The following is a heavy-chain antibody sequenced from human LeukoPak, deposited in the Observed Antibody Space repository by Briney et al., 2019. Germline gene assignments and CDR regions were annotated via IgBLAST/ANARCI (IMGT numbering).Heavy chain of an antibody. V-gene: IGHV1-69*13. D-gene: IGHD3-3*01. CDR2: IIPISGTA. CDR3: ARGPQSGYDFWSGYFDY. J-gene: IGHJ4*02. Sequence: GASVKVSCKAYRGTFSNYAISWVRQAPGQGLEWIGGIIPISGTANYAQKFQGRVTISADESTTTAYTEMSSLRFEDTAVYYCARGPQSGYDFWSGYFDYWGQGTLVTVSS. CDR1: RGTFSNYA.